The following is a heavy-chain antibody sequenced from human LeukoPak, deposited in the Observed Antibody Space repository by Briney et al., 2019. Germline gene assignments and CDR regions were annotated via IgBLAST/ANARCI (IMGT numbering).Heavy chain of an antibody. CDR1: GFTFSIYA. J-gene: IGHJ3*02. D-gene: IGHD6-19*01. CDR2: MSYDGSAK. CDR3: ASGKDSSGWYAFDI. V-gene: IGHV3-30-3*01. Sequence: GGSLRLSCAASGFTFSIYAMNWVRQAPGKGLEWVAVMSYDGSAKYYADSLKGRFTISRDNSKNTLYLQMNILRAEDTAVYYCASGKDSSGWYAFDIWGQGTMVTVSS.